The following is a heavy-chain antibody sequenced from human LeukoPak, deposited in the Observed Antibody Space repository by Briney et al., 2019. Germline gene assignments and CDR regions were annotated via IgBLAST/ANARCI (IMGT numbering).Heavy chain of an antibody. CDR1: GGSITIHY. V-gene: IGHV4-59*11. CDR2: IYDGRNT. D-gene: IGHD3-3*01. Sequence: SETLSLTCTVSGGSITIHYWSWIRQPPGKGLEWIGYIYDGRNTNYNPSLKSRVTISADTSKNQFSLQLRSVTAADTAVYYCARAGWGDDSWSGPTINRVDPWGQGTLITVSS. J-gene: IGHJ5*02. CDR3: ARAGWGDDSWSGPTINRVDP.